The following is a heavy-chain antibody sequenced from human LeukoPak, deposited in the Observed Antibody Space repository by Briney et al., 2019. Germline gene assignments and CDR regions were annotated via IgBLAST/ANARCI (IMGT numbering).Heavy chain of an antibody. J-gene: IGHJ4*02. CDR2: INHGGST. CDR3: ASIGSSSSSIDY. CDR1: GGSFSGYY. Sequence: PSETLSLTCAVYGGSFSGYYCSWIRQTPGKGLEWIGEINHGGSTSYNPSLKSRVTISVDTSKNQFSLKLSSVTAADTAVYYCASIGSSSSSIDYWGQGTLVTVSS. D-gene: IGHD6-6*01. V-gene: IGHV4-34*01.